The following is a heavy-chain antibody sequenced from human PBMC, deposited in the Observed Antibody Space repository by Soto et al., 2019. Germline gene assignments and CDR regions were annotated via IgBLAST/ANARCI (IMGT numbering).Heavy chain of an antibody. D-gene: IGHD6-19*01. CDR2: IVPIFGAA. J-gene: IGHJ4*02. CDR3: ARINGRIAVSTPYLDF. Sequence: ASVKVSCKASGGSFSSYSIGWVRQAPGQGLEWLGGIVPIFGAASYAQKFQGRVTITADKSTRTAYMELRSLTSEDTAVYYCARINGRIAVSTPYLDFSGQGSLVTVYS. CDR1: GGSFSSYS. V-gene: IGHV1-69*06.